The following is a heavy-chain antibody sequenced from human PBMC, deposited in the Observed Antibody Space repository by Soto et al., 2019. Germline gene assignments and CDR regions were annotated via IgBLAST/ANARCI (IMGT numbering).Heavy chain of an antibody. CDR1: GGSISSGGYS. CDR2: IYHSGST. D-gene: IGHD3-16*02. Sequence: SETLSLTCAVSGGSISSGGYSWSWIRQPPGKGLEWIGYIYHSGSTYYNPSLKSRVTISVDRSKNQFSLKLSSVTAADTAVYYCARSLTYYDYVWGSYRFVNYFDYWGQGTLVTVSS. J-gene: IGHJ4*02. CDR3: ARSLTYYDYVWGSYRFVNYFDY. V-gene: IGHV4-30-2*01.